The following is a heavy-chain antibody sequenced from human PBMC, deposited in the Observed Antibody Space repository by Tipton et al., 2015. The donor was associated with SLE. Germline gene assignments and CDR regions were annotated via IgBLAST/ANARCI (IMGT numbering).Heavy chain of an antibody. V-gene: IGHV4-61*08. D-gene: IGHD6-13*01. J-gene: IGHJ4*02. Sequence: TLSLTCTVSGVSISSGGFYWSWIRQHPGKGLEWIGYIYYSGSTNYNPSLKSRVTISVDTSKNQFSLKLSSVTAADTAVYYCAREGSSWYYFDYWGQGTLVTVSS. CDR1: GVSISSGGFY. CDR2: IYYSGST. CDR3: AREGSSWYYFDY.